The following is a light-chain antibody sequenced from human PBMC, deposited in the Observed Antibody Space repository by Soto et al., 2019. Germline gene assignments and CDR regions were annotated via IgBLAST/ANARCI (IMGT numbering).Light chain of an antibody. CDR3: QQYDSFPHS. CDR2: GAS. Sequence: ETVLTQSPGTLSLSPGERATLSCRASQSVGRNYFAWYQHKPGQAPRLLIYGASSRATGIPDRFSGSGSGTDFTLTISRLEPEDFAVFYCQQYDSFPHSFGQGPKLEIK. CDR1: QSVGRNY. J-gene: IGKJ2*03. V-gene: IGKV3-20*01.